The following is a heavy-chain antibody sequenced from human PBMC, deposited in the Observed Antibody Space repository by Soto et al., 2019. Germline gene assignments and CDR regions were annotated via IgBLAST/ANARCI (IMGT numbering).Heavy chain of an antibody. CDR2: IYHSGST. D-gene: IGHD3-22*01. Sequence: SETLSLTCTVSCGSISSGGKYWSWIRQHPGKGLEWIGYIYHSGSTFYNPSLKSRVTITVDTTNNQFSLRLTSVTAADTAMYYCARADRSGASFDYWGQGTLVTVSS. CDR1: CGSISSGGKY. V-gene: IGHV4-31*03. J-gene: IGHJ4*02. CDR3: ARADRSGASFDY.